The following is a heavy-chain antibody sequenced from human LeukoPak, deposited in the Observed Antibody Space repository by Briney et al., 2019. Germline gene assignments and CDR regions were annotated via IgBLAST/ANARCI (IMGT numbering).Heavy chain of an antibody. D-gene: IGHD4-17*01. J-gene: IGHJ5*02. V-gene: IGHV3-23*01. CDR1: EFTFSSYA. CDR2: ITGSGATS. CDR3: ARDNPYGDLDP. Sequence: GGSLRLSCAASEFTFSSYAMSWVRQAPGKGLEWVSGITGSGATSYYADSVKGRFTISRDNAKNSLYLQMNSLRAEDTAVYYCARDNPYGDLDPWGQGTLVTVSS.